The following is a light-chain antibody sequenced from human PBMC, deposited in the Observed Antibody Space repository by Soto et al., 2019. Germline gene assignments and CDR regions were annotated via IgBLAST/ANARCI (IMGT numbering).Light chain of an antibody. Sequence: QSVLTQPASVSGSPGQSITISCTGTSSDIGGYKFVSWYQQHPGKAPKLMIYEVSNRPSGVSNRFSGSKSGNTASLTISGLQAEDEADYYCSSYTSTSTLFGGGTKLTVL. CDR2: EVS. CDR3: SSYTSTSTL. J-gene: IGLJ2*01. CDR1: SSDIGGYKF. V-gene: IGLV2-14*01.